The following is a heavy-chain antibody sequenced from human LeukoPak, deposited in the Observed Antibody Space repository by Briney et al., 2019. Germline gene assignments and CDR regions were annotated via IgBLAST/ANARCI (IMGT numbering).Heavy chain of an antibody. CDR3: ARGDDYATIGY. V-gene: IGHV4-4*07. J-gene: IGHJ4*02. CDR1: GGSISSYY. CDR2: IYTSGST. D-gene: IGHD5-24*01. Sequence: SETLSLTCTVSGGSISSYYWSWIRQPAGNGLEWIGRIYTSGSTNYNPSLKSRATMSVDTSKNQFSLRLSSVTAADTAVYYCARGDDYATIGYWGQGTLVTVSS.